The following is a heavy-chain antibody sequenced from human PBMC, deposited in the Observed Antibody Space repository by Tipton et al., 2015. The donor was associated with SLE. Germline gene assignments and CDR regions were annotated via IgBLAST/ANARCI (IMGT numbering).Heavy chain of an antibody. J-gene: IGHJ4*02. CDR2: IFHSGDV. Sequence: LRLSCSVSGSSISSYHWGWIRQPPGKGLEWMGSIFHSGDVYYNPSVKSRVTISIETSRNQFSLKLSSVTAADTAVFYCARQIAAVDGNYFDYWGQGTLVTVSS. CDR3: ARQIAAVDGNYFDY. D-gene: IGHD6-13*01. V-gene: IGHV4-38-2*01. CDR1: GSSISSYH.